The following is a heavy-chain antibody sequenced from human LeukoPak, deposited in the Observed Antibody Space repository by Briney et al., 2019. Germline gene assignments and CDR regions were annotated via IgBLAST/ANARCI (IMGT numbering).Heavy chain of an antibody. CDR2: INPSGGST. Sequence: GASVKVSCKASGYTFTNYYMHWVRQAPGQGLEWMGIINPSGGSTNYAQKFQGRVTMTRDTSTSTVYMELSSLRSEDTAVYYYAREHSGYDSWGQGTLLTVSS. J-gene: IGHJ5*02. D-gene: IGHD5-12*01. CDR3: AREHSGYDS. CDR1: GYTFTNYY. V-gene: IGHV1-46*01.